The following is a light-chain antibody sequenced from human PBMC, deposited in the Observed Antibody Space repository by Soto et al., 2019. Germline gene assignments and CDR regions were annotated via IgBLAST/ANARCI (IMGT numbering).Light chain of an antibody. J-gene: IGKJ4*01. CDR1: QDIAIY. Sequence: IQLTQSPSSLSASVGDRFTITCMASQDIAIYLAWYQQKPGEATKLLIYAASTLYGGVPSRFSGSGSGTDFALTITSLQAEDFATYYCQPLRMYPSTFGGGTQVEIK. V-gene: IGKV1-9*01. CDR3: QPLRMYPST. CDR2: AAS.